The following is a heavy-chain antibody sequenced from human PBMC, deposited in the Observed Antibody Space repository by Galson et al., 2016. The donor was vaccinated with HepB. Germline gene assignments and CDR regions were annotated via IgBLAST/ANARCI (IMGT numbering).Heavy chain of an antibody. CDR2: ISASGGSK. CDR3: AKDRLSGHGDYSWGIFDI. Sequence: SLRLSCAGSGLSLSPYAMGWGRPAPGKGLEWVSGISASGGSKTYADSVRGRFIISRDNSNNKLFLQMNSLTTEDTAIYFCAKDRLSGHGDYSWGIFDIWGRGTEVTVSS. J-gene: IGHJ3*02. CDR1: GLSLSPYA. D-gene: IGHD4-17*01. V-gene: IGHV3-23*01.